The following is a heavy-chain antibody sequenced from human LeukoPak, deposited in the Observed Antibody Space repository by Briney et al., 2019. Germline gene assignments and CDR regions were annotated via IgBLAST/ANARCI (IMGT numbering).Heavy chain of an antibody. Sequence: PGGSLTLSCVVSGSTLSYYAMSWLRLPPARGRKWVSGLSGSVGSTLNTDSAKCRFTISRDNSNNTLYLQMDGLSAEDTAIYYCAKHEVSYYDTSGYNPFDYWGPGTVVTVSS. CDR2: LSGSVGST. V-gene: IGHV3-23*01. D-gene: IGHD3-22*01. CDR3: AKHEVSYYDTSGYNPFDY. J-gene: IGHJ4*02. CDR1: GSTLSYYA.